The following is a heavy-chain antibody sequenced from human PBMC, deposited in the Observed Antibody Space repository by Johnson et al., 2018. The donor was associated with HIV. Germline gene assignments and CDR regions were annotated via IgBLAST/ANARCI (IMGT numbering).Heavy chain of an antibody. CDR1: GFTFDDYG. CDR3: AKGAQWLVLLDAFDI. CDR2: ISWNSGSI. V-gene: IGHV3-9*01. D-gene: IGHD6-19*01. Sequence: VQLVESGGGVVRPGGSLRLSCAVSGFTFDDYGMSWVRQAPGKGLEWVSGISWNSGSIGYADSVKGRFTISRDNAKNSLYLQMNSLRAEDTALYYCAKGAQWLVLLDAFDIWGQGTMVTVSS. J-gene: IGHJ3*02.